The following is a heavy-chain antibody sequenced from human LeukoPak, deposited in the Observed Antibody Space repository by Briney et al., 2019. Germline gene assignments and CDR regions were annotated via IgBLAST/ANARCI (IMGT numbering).Heavy chain of an antibody. CDR3: ARDRGDIVVVPAADWDGWFDP. V-gene: IGHV1-69*04. Sequence: ASVKVSCKASGGTFSSYAISWVRQAPGQGLEWMGRIIPILGIANYAQKFQGRVTITADKSASTAYMELSSLRSEDTAVYYCARDRGDIVVVPAADWDGWFDPWGQGTLVTVSS. CDR2: IIPILGIA. D-gene: IGHD2-2*01. J-gene: IGHJ5*02. CDR1: GGTFSSYA.